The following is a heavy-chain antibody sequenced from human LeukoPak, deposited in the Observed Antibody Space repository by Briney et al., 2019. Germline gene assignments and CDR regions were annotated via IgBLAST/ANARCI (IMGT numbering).Heavy chain of an antibody. D-gene: IGHD3-22*01. Sequence: SVKVSCKASGGTFSSYAISWVRQAPGQGLEWMGRIIPIFGIANYAQKFQGRVTITADKSTSTAYMELSSLRSEDTAVYYCARDPHYYYDSSGYYYYYGMDVWGQGTTVTVSS. CDR2: IIPIFGIA. CDR1: GGTFSSYA. J-gene: IGHJ6*02. V-gene: IGHV1-69*04. CDR3: ARDPHYYYDSSGYYYYYGMDV.